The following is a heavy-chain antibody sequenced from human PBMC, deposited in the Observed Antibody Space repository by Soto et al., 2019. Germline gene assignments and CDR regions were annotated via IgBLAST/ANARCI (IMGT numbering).Heavy chain of an antibody. J-gene: IGHJ4*02. CDR1: GGSFSGYY. D-gene: IGHD6-19*01. V-gene: IGHV4-34*01. CDR2: INHSGST. CDR3: PGGRSGWRGWLGY. Sequence: QVQLQQWGAGLLKPSETLSLTCAVYGGSFSGYYWSWIRQPPGKGLEWIGEINHSGSTNYNPSLKSRVTISGDTANNQFSLKLSSVTAADTAVDYWPGGRSGWRGWLGYWGQGTLVTVSS.